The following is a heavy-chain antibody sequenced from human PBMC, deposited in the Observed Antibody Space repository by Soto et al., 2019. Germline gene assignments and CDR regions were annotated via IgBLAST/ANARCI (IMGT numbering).Heavy chain of an antibody. Sequence: SETLSLTCTVSGGSISSYYWSWIRQPPGKGLEWIGYISQTGTPYYTPSLRGRVSISVDGSKNQFSLNLRSVTVADTAVYYCARYDGTGGDWSYNWLDPWGQGILVTVSS. D-gene: IGHD2-21*02. J-gene: IGHJ5*02. CDR1: GGSISSYY. V-gene: IGHV4-59*12. CDR3: ARYDGTGGDWSYNWLDP. CDR2: ISQTGTP.